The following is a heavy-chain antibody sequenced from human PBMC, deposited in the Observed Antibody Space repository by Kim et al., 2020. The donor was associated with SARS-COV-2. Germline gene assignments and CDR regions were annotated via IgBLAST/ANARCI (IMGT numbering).Heavy chain of an antibody. J-gene: IGHJ4*02. CDR1: GFTFSSYA. CDR3: AKDITVKSRSITGTTWIDY. D-gene: IGHD1-20*01. Sequence: GGSLRLSCAASGFTFSSYAMSWVRQAPGKGLEWVSAISGSGGSTYYADSVKGRFTISRDNSKNTLYLQMNSLRAEETAVYYCAKDITVKSRSITGTTWIDYRGQGTLVSLSA. V-gene: IGHV3-23*01. CDR2: ISGSGGST.